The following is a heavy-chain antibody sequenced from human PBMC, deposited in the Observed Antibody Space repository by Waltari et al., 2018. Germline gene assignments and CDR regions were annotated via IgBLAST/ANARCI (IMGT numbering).Heavy chain of an antibody. CDR2: VHGSGRT. V-gene: IGHV4-4*02. D-gene: IGHD2-15*01. CDR1: GDSMSSTYW. J-gene: IGHJ5*02. CDR3: ARDRGRGLYRDT. Sequence: QLQESGPGLVKPSGTLSLICAVSGDSMSSTYWWSWVRPTPGKGLEWIGQVHGSGRTKYNPSCAGRVTMSLDTSAYHFARKLTSAPAAHTALYVGARDRGRGLYRDTWGQGTLVTVSP.